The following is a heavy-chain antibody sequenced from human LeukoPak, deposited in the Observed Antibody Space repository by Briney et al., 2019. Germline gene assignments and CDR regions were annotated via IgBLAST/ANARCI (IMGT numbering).Heavy chain of an antibody. CDR3: ARQSANYDYVWGSYRYWYYFDY. CDR1: GYSFTSYW. V-gene: IGHV5-51*01. Sequence: GESLKISCKGSGYSFTSYWIGWVRQIPGKGLEWMEIIYPGDSDTRYSPSFQGQVTISADKSISTAYLQWSSLKASDTAMYYCARQSANYDYVWGSYRYWYYFDYWGQGTLVTVSS. J-gene: IGHJ4*02. D-gene: IGHD3-16*02. CDR2: IYPGDSDT.